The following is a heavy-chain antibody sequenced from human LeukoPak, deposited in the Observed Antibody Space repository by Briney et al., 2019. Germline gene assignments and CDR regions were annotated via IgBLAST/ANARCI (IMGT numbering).Heavy chain of an antibody. CDR1: GYTLTELS. CDR2: FDPEDGET. D-gene: IGHD1-26*01. Sequence: ASVKVSCKVSGYTLTELSMHGVRQAPGKRLEWMGGFDPEDGETIYAQKFQGRVTMTEDTSTDTAYMELSSLRSEDTAVYYCATDPSGSYYSGYWGQGTLVTVSS. V-gene: IGHV1-24*01. CDR3: ATDPSGSYYSGY. J-gene: IGHJ4*02.